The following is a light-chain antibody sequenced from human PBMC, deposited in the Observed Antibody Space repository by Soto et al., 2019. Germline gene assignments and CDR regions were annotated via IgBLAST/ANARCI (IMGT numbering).Light chain of an antibody. V-gene: IGKV1-33*01. J-gene: IGKJ4*01. CDR3: QQYDTLLT. CDR1: QDISNY. CDR2: DAS. Sequence: DIQMTQSPSSLSASVGDRVTITFQASQDISNYLNWFQQKPGKAPKLLIYDASNLETGVPSRFSGSGSGTDFSFTISSLQPEDIATYYCQQYDTLLTFGGGTKVDIK.